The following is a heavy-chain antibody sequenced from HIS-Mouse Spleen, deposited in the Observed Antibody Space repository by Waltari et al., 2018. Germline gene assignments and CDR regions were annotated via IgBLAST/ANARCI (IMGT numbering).Heavy chain of an antibody. CDR2: IYHSGST. D-gene: IGHD6-6*01. J-gene: IGHJ4*02. Sequence: QVQLQESGPGLVKPSETLSLTCTVSGYSISSGYYWGWIRQPPGKGLEWIGSIYHSGSTYYNPSLKSRVTRSVDTSKNQFSLKLSSVTAADTAVYYCARDPYSSSHHFDYWGQGTLVTVSS. CDR3: ARDPYSSSHHFDY. V-gene: IGHV4-38-2*02. CDR1: GYSISSGYY.